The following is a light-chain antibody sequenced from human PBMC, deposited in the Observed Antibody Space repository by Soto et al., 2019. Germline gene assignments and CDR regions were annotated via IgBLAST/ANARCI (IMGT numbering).Light chain of an antibody. J-gene: IGLJ2*01. CDR3: CSYAGTYNFVV. CDR2: DVT. V-gene: IGLV2-11*01. Sequence: QSVLTQPRSVSGSPGQSVTLSCTGTSGDVGGYDYVSWYQQHPGKAPKLTIYDVTKRPSGVPDRFSGSKSDNTASLTISRLQAEDEADYYCCSYAGTYNFVVFGGGTKVTVL. CDR1: SGDVGGYDY.